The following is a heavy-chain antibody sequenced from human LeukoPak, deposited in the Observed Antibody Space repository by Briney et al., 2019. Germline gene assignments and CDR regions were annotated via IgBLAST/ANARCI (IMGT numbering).Heavy chain of an antibody. J-gene: IGHJ4*02. Sequence: ASVKVSCKASGYTFTGYYMHWVRQAPGQGLGWMGWINPNSGGTNYAQKFQGRVTMTRDTSISTAYTELSRLRSDDTAVYYCARVGPAGYCSGGSCSIDYWGQGTLVTVSS. V-gene: IGHV1-2*02. CDR3: ARVGPAGYCSGGSCSIDY. CDR2: INPNSGGT. D-gene: IGHD2-15*01. CDR1: GYTFTGYY.